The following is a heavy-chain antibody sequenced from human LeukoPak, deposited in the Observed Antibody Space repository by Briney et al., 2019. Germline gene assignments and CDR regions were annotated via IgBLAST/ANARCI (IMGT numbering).Heavy chain of an antibody. V-gene: IGHV3-48*03. CDR1: GFTFSSYE. CDR3: ARDTLYHYGDYGGFDY. Sequence: GGSLRLSCAASGFTFSSYEMNWVRQAPGKGLEWVSYISSSGSTIYYADSVKGRFTISRDNAKNSLYLQMNSLRAEDTAVYYCARDTLYHYGDYGGFDYWGQGTLVTVSS. J-gene: IGHJ4*02. D-gene: IGHD4-17*01. CDR2: ISSSGSTI.